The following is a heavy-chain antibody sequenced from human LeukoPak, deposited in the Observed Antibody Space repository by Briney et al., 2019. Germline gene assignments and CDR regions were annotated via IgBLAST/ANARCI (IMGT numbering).Heavy chain of an antibody. CDR3: ARESPPYYYGSWFDP. J-gene: IGHJ5*02. CDR2: INHSGST. V-gene: IGHV4-34*01. CDR1: GGSFSGYY. D-gene: IGHD3-10*01. Sequence: PSETLSLTCAVYGGSFSGYYWSWIRQPPGKGLEWIGEINHSGSTNYNPSLKSRVTISVDTSKNQFSLKLSSVIAEDTAVYYCARESPPYYYGSWFDPWGQGTLATVSS.